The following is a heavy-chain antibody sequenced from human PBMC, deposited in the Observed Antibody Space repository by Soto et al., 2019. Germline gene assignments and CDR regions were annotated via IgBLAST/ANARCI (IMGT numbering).Heavy chain of an antibody. V-gene: IGHV3-7*03. J-gene: IGHJ5*02. CDR3: ARDLPGGSGSS. CDR2: MKEDGTEI. D-gene: IGHD3-10*01. Sequence: PGGSLRLSCAASGFAFSNSLMSWVRQAPGKGLEWVANMKEDGTEIWYMDSVKGRFTISRDNAKNSLYLQMNSLRAEDTAVYYCARDLPGGSGSSWGQGTLVTVSS. CDR1: GFAFSNSL.